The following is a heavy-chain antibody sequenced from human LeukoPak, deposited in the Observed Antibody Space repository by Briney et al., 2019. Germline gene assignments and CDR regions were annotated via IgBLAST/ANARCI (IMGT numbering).Heavy chain of an antibody. D-gene: IGHD6-19*01. J-gene: IGHJ6*02. CDR3: ARCTPPPIAVAGLIYYYYGMDV. CDR2: INHSGST. CDR1: GGSFSGYY. V-gene: IGHV4-34*01. Sequence: SETLSLTCAVYGGSFSGYYWSWIRQLPGKGLEWIGEINHSGSTNYNPSLKSRVTISVDTSKNQFSLKLSSVTAADTAVYYCARCTPPPIAVAGLIYYYYGMDVWGQGTTVTVSS.